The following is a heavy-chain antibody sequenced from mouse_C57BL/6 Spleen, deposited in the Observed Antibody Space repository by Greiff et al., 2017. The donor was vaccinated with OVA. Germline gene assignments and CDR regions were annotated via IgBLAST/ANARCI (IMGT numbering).Heavy chain of an antibody. J-gene: IGHJ4*01. CDR3: ARSDYGSSYDAMEY. CDR1: GYTFTSYW. Sequence: VQLQQPGAELVKPGASVKLSCKASGYTFTSYWITWVKQRPGQGLEWIGDIYPGSGSTNYNEKFKSKATLTVDTSSSTAYMQLSSLTSEDSAVYYCARSDYGSSYDAMEYWGQGTSVTVSS. D-gene: IGHD1-1*01. V-gene: IGHV1-55*01. CDR2: IYPGSGST.